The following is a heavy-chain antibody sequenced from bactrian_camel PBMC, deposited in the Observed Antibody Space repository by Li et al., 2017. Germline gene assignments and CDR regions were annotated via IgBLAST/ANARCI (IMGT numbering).Heavy chain of an antibody. CDR3: VRDNVVVPTSAGHTATEEADFGF. Sequence: HVQLVESGGGSVQAGGSLRLSCSASGYISYCMAWFRQRPGKEREGVASIGIDGDDLTYADSVKGRFTISRDNAKNTVYLQMNGLKPDDTAKYYCVRDNVVVPTSAGHTATEEADFGFWGQGTQVTVS. D-gene: IGHD2*01. CDR1: GYISYC. V-gene: IGHV3S26*01. J-gene: IGHJ6*01. CDR2: IGIDGDDL.